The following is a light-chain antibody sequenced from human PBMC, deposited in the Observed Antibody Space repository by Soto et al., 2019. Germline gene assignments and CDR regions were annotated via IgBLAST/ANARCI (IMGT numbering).Light chain of an antibody. Sequence: IHMTQSPSSLSASVGDRVTISCRASQRITTYLNWYQQKPGEAPKLLISTSGTLQRGVPSRFSGSGSGTDFTLTITSLQRAVFATYFCQQTYSTPYTFGQGTQSEIK. CDR3: QQTYSTPYT. CDR1: QRITTY. J-gene: IGKJ2*01. CDR2: TSG. V-gene: IGKV1-39*01.